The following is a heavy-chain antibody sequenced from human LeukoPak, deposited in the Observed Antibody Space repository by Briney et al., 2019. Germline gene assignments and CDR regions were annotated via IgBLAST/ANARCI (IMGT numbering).Heavy chain of an antibody. V-gene: IGHV4-59*08. CDR2: LYYSGST. CDR1: GGSISSYY. J-gene: IGHJ4*02. CDR3: ASGYSSSWPTIIDY. Sequence: SETLSLTCTVSGGSISSYYWSWIRQPPGKGLGWIGYLYYSGSTNYSPSLKNRVTMSVDTSKNQFSLKLSSVTAADTAVYYCASGYSSSWPTIIDYWGQGTLVTVSS. D-gene: IGHD6-13*01.